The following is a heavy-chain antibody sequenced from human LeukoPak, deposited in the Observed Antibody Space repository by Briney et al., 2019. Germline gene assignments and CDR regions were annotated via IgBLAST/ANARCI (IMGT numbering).Heavy chain of an antibody. CDR3: ARALNYYDSSGFGY. Sequence: ASVKVSCKVSGYTLTELSMHWVRQAPGKGLEWMGGFDPEEGKTIYAQKFQGRVTMTEDTSTDTAYMELSRLRSDDTAVYYCARALNYYDSSGFGYWGQGTLVTVSS. V-gene: IGHV1-24*01. D-gene: IGHD3-22*01. J-gene: IGHJ4*02. CDR1: GYTLTELS. CDR2: FDPEEGKT.